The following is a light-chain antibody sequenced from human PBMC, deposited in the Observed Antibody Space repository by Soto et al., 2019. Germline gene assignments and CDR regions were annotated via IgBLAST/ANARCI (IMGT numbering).Light chain of an antibody. CDR3: ASWDSDLDGFV. Sequence: QSVLAQSPSVSADPGQRVTISCSGSSSNIPYQFVSWYKQFPGMAPTLLIYDNSRRPSGVPDRFSATKSGPSATLDIAGLQTADEAVYYCASWDSDLDGFVFGPGTKLTVL. V-gene: IGLV1-51*01. CDR2: DNS. J-gene: IGLJ1*01. CDR1: SSNIPYQF.